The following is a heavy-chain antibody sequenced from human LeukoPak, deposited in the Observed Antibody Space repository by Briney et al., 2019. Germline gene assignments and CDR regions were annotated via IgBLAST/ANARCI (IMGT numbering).Heavy chain of an antibody. D-gene: IGHD3-22*01. CDR2: ITSSSSYI. J-gene: IGHJ3*02. CDR1: GFTFSTYT. Sequence: GGSLRLSCAASGFTFSTYTMNWVRQAPGKGLEWVSSITSSSSYIYYADSVKGRFTISRDNSKNTLYLQMNSLRAEDTAVYYCAKAYDSSGYYFDAFDIWGQGTMVTVSS. CDR3: AKAYDSSGYYFDAFDI. V-gene: IGHV3-21*04.